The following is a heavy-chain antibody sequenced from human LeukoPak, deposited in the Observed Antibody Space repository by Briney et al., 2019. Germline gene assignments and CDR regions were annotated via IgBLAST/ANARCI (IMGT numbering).Heavy chain of an antibody. Sequence: SETLSLTCTVSGGSISSYYWSWIRQPPGKGLEWIRYIYYSGSTNYNPSLKSRVTISVDTSKNQFSLKLSSVTAADTAVYYCARERGDYYYGMDVWGQGTTVTVSS. J-gene: IGHJ6*02. CDR1: GGSISSYY. V-gene: IGHV4-59*01. CDR2: IYYSGST. CDR3: ARERGDYYYGMDV.